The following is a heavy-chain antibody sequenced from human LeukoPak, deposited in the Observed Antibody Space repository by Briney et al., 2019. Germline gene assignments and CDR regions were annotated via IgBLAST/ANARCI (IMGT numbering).Heavy chain of an antibody. Sequence: GGSLRLSCVASGFSFSTYWMSWVRQAPGKGLEWVANIKEDGSEKYYVDSVKGRFTMSRGNAKNSVYLQMNRLRVEDTAVYYCARRSYRGVIGLYYYYYMDVWGKGTPVTVSS. CDR3: ARRSYRGVIGLYYYYYMDV. J-gene: IGHJ6*03. D-gene: IGHD3-16*02. CDR2: IKEDGSEK. V-gene: IGHV3-7*01. CDR1: GFSFSTYW.